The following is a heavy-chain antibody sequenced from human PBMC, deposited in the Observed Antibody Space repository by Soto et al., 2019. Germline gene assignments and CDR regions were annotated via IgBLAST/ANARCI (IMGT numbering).Heavy chain of an antibody. CDR2: ISYDGSNK. Sequence: HPGGSLRLSCAASGFTFSSYGMHWVRQAPGKGLEWVAVISYDGSNKYYADSVKGRFTISRDNSKNTLYLQMNSLRAEDTAVYYCAKNGIAVAGQYYFDYWGQGTLVTVSS. CDR1: GFTFSSYG. CDR3: AKNGIAVAGQYYFDY. D-gene: IGHD6-19*01. J-gene: IGHJ4*02. V-gene: IGHV3-30*18.